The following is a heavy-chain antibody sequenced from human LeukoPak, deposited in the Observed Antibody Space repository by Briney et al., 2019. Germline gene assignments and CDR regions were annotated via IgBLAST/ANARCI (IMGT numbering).Heavy chain of an antibody. CDR1: GGSFSGYY. CDR2: INHSGST. D-gene: IGHD3-3*01. V-gene: IGHV4-34*01. J-gene: IGHJ3*02. CDR3: ARELTYYDFWSGHTRGAFDI. Sequence: PSETLSLTCAVYGGSFSGYYWSWLRQPPGKGLEWIGEINHSGSTNYNPSLKSRVTISVDTSKNQFSLKLSSVTAADTAVYYCARELTYYDFWSGHTRGAFDIWGQGTMVTVSS.